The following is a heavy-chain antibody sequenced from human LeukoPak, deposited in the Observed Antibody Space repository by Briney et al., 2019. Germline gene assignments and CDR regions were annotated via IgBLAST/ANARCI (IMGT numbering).Heavy chain of an antibody. D-gene: IGHD3-3*01. J-gene: IGHJ6*02. V-gene: IGHV4-39*02. CDR3: ARDYRFDFWSGLRDYYYYGMDV. CDR1: GGSISSSSYY. CDR2: IYYSGNT. Sequence: SETLSLTCTVSGGSISSSSYYWGWIRQPPGKGLEWIGSIYYSGNTYYNPSLKSRVTISVDTSKNQFSLKLSSVTAADTAVYYCARDYRFDFWSGLRDYYYYGMDVWGQGTTVTVSS.